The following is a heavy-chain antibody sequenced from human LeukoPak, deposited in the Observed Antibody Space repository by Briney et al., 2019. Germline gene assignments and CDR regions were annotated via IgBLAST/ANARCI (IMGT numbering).Heavy chain of an antibody. J-gene: IGHJ6*02. CDR1: GFTFSSYA. CDR3: ARGRYYGMDV. V-gene: IGHV3-30*04. CDR2: ISYDGSNK. Sequence: GGSLRLSCAASGFTFSSYAMHWVRQAPGKGLEWVAVISYDGSNKYYADSVKGRFTISRDNAENTLYLQMNSLRAEDTAVYYCARGRYYGMDVWGQGTTVTVSS.